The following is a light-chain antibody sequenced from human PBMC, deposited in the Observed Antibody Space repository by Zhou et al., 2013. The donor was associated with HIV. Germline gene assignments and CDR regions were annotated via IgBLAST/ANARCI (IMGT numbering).Light chain of an antibody. CDR2: DAS. V-gene: IGKV1-33*01. CDR1: QDIGNS. Sequence: DIQMTQSPSSLSASIGDKVTITCQASQDIGNSLNWYQQQPGKAPKLLIYDASNLESGVPSRFRGSGSGTSFTFTITSLQPEDTGTYICQQYEDLPLTFGGGTKVEVK. CDR3: QQYEDLPLT. J-gene: IGKJ4*01.